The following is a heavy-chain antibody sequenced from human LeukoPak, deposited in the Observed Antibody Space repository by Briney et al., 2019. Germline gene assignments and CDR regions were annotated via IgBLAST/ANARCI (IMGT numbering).Heavy chain of an antibody. CDR1: GYTFTSYA. V-gene: IGHV7-4-1*02. CDR2: INTNTGNP. CDR3: ARAARYCSSTSCLLAPGSRATYFGY. D-gene: IGHD2-2*01. J-gene: IGHJ4*02. Sequence: ASVKVSCKASGYTFTSYAMNWVRQAPGQGREWMGWINTNTGNPTYAQGFTGRFDFSLDTSVSTAYLQISSLKAEDTAVYYCARAARYCSSTSCLLAPGSRATYFGYWGQGTLVTVSS.